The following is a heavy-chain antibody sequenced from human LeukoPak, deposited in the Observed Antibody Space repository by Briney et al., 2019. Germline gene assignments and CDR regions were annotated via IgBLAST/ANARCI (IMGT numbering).Heavy chain of an antibody. CDR1: GFTFSSYS. J-gene: IGHJ4*02. D-gene: IGHD3-3*01. V-gene: IGHV3-21*01. Sequence: PGGSLRLSSAASGFTFSSYSMNWVRQAPGKGLEWVSSISSSSSYIYYADSVKGRFTISRDNAKNSLYLQMNSLRAEDTAVYYCARGGPLSLEWLLYSGIEIDYWGQGTLVTVSS. CDR3: ARGGPLSLEWLLYSGIEIDY. CDR2: ISSSSSYI.